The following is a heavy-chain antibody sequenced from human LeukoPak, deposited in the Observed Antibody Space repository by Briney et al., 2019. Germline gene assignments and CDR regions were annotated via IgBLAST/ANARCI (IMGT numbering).Heavy chain of an antibody. CDR1: GGTFSSYA. D-gene: IGHD5-18*01. CDR2: IIPIFGTA. V-gene: IGHV1-69*05. J-gene: IGHJ4*02. CDR3: ARDDSYGYVLGY. Sequence: SVKVSCKASGGTFSSYAISWVRQAPGQGLEWMGGIIPIFGTANYAQKCQGRVTITTDESTSTAYMELSSLRSEDTAVYYCARDDSYGYVLGYWGQGTLVTVSS.